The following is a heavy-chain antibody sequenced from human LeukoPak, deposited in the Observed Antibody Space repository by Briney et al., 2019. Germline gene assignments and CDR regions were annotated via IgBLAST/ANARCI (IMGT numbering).Heavy chain of an antibody. Sequence: ASVRVSCKTSGYTFTIYGISWVRQAPGQGLEWMGLISAYGNTNYAQNLQGRVTMTTDTSTSTAYMELRSLRSDDTAVYYCARGIIGYYFDYWGQGTLVTVSS. J-gene: IGHJ4*02. CDR3: ARGIIGYYFDY. CDR1: GYTFTIYG. D-gene: IGHD2-15*01. V-gene: IGHV1-18*01. CDR2: ISAYGNT.